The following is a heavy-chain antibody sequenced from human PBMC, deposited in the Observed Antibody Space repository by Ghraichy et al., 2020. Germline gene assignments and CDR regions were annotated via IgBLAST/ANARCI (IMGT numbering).Heavy chain of an antibody. J-gene: IGHJ6*02. CDR2: IYHSGTT. D-gene: IGHD2-15*01. CDR1: GYSISSGYY. V-gene: IGHV4-38-2*02. Sequence: SETLSLTCAVSGYSISSGYYWGWIRQPPGKGLEWIGIIYHSGTTYYNPSLESRVTISVDTSKNQFSLKLTSVTAADTAVYYCARDQRDSHYGMDVWGQGTTVTVSS. CDR3: ARDQRDSHYGMDV.